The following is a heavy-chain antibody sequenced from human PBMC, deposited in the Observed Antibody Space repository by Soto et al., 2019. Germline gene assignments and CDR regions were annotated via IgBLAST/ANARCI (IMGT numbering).Heavy chain of an antibody. CDR2: IFDAADKT. Sequence: QVQLVESGGGVVQPGRSLRLSCSASGFTFNLYTMHWVRQAPGKGLQWVACIFDAADKTHNADSVEGRFTISRDNSKNTVYLPMNNLTLEDTDVYSCVRVSMCTNNWSPPRYWGLGTLVTVSS. CDR1: GFTFNLYT. V-gene: IGHV3-30*01. J-gene: IGHJ4*02. D-gene: IGHD3-3*01. CDR3: VRVSMCTNNWSPPRY.